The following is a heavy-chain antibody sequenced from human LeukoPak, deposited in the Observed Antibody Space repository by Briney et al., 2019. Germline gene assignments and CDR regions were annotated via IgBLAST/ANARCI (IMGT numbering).Heavy chain of an antibody. V-gene: IGHV1-24*01. D-gene: IGHD2-2*01. Sequence: ASVKVSCKVSGYTLTELSMHWVRQAPGKGLEWMGGFDPEDGETIYAQKFQGRVTMTEDTSTDTAYMELSSLGSEDTAVYYCATEPVRYQLLQRGGMDVWGQGTTVTVSS. CDR1: GYTLTELS. J-gene: IGHJ6*02. CDR2: FDPEDGET. CDR3: ATEPVRYQLLQRGGMDV.